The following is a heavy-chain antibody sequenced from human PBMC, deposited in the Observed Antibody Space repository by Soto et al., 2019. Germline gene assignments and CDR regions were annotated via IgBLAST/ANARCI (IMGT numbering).Heavy chain of an antibody. CDR2: IYYSGST. D-gene: IGHD4-17*01. Sequence: SETLSLTCTVSGGSISSGGYYWSWIRQHPGKGLEWIGYIYYSGSTYYNPSLKSRVTISVDTSKNQFSLKLSSVTAADTAVYYCARSYPYGEFFDYWGQGTLVTVSS. CDR3: ARSYPYGEFFDY. V-gene: IGHV4-31*03. CDR1: GGSISSGGYY. J-gene: IGHJ4*02.